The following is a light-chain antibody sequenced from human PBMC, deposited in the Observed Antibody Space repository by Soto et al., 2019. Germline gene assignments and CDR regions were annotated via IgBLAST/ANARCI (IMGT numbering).Light chain of an antibody. Sequence: QSALTQPASVSGSPGPSITISGTGTSSDVGGYNYVSWSQQHPGKAPKLVIYEVSNRPSGVSNRFSGSKSGNTASLTISGLQAEDEADYYFFSFTRSSTWVFGGGTKLTVL. J-gene: IGLJ3*02. CDR3: FSFTRSSTWV. CDR2: EVS. V-gene: IGLV2-14*01. CDR1: SSDVGGYNY.